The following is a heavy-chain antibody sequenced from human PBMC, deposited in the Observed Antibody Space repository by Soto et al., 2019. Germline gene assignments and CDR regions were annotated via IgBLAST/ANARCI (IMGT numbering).Heavy chain of an antibody. D-gene: IGHD1-1*01. J-gene: IGHJ4*02. Sequence: QVQLVESGGGVVQPGRSLRLSCAASGFMFSNHGMHWVRQAPGKGLEWVAVIWSDGNNRYYAESVKGRFTISRDNSKNTVYLLMSSLRVEDTAVYYCVRGDNWNDEASDYWGQGTLVTVSS. CDR2: IWSDGNNR. CDR3: VRGDNWNDEASDY. V-gene: IGHV3-33*01. CDR1: GFMFSNHG.